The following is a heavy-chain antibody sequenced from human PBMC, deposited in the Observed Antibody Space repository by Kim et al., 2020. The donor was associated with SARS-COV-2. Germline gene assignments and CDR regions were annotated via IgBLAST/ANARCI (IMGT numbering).Heavy chain of an antibody. CDR2: IIPMFGTT. CDR3: GGPDHNHDYYYAMDV. CDR1: GGTFTTFA. J-gene: IGHJ6*02. V-gene: IGHV1-69*13. Sequence: SVKVSCKAAGGTFTTFALSWVRLSPGQGLEWMGGIIPMFGTTKYAQKFQDRLTITADASTGAAYMELHSLRFDDTAVYFCGGPDHNHDYYYAMDVWGQGTTVTVSS.